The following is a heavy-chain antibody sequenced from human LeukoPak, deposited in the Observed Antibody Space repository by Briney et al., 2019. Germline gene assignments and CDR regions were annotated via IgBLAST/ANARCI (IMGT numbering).Heavy chain of an antibody. Sequence: GGSLRPSCAASGFTFSSYAMHWVRQAPGKGLEWVAVISYDGSNKYYADSVKGRFTISRDNSKNTLYLQMNSLRAEDTAVYYCARDLTGSYSYFDYWGQGTLVTVSS. J-gene: IGHJ4*02. CDR3: ARDLTGSYSYFDY. V-gene: IGHV3-30*04. CDR2: ISYDGSNK. CDR1: GFTFSSYA. D-gene: IGHD3-10*01.